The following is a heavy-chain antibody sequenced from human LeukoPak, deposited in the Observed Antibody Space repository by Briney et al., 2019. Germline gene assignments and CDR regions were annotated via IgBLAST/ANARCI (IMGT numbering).Heavy chain of an antibody. CDR1: GGSFSGYY. J-gene: IGHJ4*02. Sequence: SETLSLTCAVYGGSFSGYYWSWIRQPPGKGLEWIGEINHSGSTNYNPSLKSRVTISVDTSKNQFSLKLSSVTAADTAVYYCARGWRAAGSNWGQGTLVTVSS. V-gene: IGHV4-34*01. CDR3: ARGWRAAGSN. D-gene: IGHD6-13*01. CDR2: INHSGST.